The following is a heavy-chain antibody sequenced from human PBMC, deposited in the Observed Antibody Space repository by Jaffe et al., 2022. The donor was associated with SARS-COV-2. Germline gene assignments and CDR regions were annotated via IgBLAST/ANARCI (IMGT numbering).Heavy chain of an antibody. J-gene: IGHJ6*02. Sequence: EVQLVESGGGLVKPGGSLRLSCAASGFTFSNAWMSWVRQAPGKGLEWVGRIKSKTDGGTTDYAAPVKGRFTISRDDSKNTLYLQMNSLKTEDTAVYYCTTDALEDYYYGMDVWGQGTTVTVSS. CDR3: TTDALEDYYYGMDV. CDR1: GFTFSNAW. CDR2: IKSKTDGGTT. V-gene: IGHV3-15*01.